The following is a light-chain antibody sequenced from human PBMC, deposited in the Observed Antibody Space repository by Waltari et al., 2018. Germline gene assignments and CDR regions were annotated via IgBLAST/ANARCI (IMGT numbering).Light chain of an antibody. CDR1: SSDVGGYNY. CDR2: DVR. J-gene: IGLJ3*02. CDR3: SSYTSSLTPV. V-gene: IGLV2-14*03. Sequence: QSALTQPASVSGSPGQSITISCTGTSSDVGGYNYVSWYQQHPGKAPKLMIFDVRNRPAWVSNRFSGSKSGNTASLTISGLQAEDEAEYYCSSYTSSLTPVFGGGTKLTVL.